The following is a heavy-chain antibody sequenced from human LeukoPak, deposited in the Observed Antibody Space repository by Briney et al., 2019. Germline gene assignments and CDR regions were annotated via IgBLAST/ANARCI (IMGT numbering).Heavy chain of an antibody. J-gene: IGHJ4*02. Sequence: GGSLRLSCAASGFTFSSYWMSWVRQAPGKGLEWVANIKQDGSEKYYVDSVKGRFTISRDNAKNSLYLQMNSLRAEDTAVYYCAREGLYYYGSGSYADYWGQGTLVTVSS. CDR2: IKQDGSEK. CDR3: AREGLYYYGSGSYADY. CDR1: GFTFSSYW. V-gene: IGHV3-7*01. D-gene: IGHD3-10*01.